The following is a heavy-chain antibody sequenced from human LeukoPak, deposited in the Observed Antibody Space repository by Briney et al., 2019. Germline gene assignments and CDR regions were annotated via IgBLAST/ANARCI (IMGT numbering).Heavy chain of an antibody. D-gene: IGHD6-6*01. CDR3: ASLYSSASFDF. J-gene: IGHJ4*02. CDR2: IILRGGA. CDR1: GGSFSGYY. Sequence: SETLSLTCGVYGGSFSGYYWTWIRQPPGKSLEWVWEIILRGGANYNPSLQCRATISVDTSMTKFSLMLNSMTAADTAVYYCASLYSSASFDFWGQGTLVTVSS. V-gene: IGHV4-34*12.